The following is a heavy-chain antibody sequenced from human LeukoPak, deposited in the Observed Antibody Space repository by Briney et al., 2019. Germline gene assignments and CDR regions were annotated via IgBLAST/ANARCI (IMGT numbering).Heavy chain of an antibody. Sequence: PGVSLRLSCAASGFTFSSYWMHCVRQAPGKGLVCVSRINSDGTSTSYADSVKGRFTISRDNAKNTLYLQMHSLRPEDRAVYYCASWEVPAVMPQDYWGEGTLVTVSS. CDR2: INSDGTST. CDR1: GFTFSSYW. D-gene: IGHD2-2*01. CDR3: ASWEVPAVMPQDY. J-gene: IGHJ4*02. V-gene: IGHV3-74*01.